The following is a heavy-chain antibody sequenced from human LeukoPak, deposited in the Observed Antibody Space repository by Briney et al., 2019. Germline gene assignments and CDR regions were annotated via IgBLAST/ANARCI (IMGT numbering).Heavy chain of an antibody. CDR2: TRNKANSYTT. Sequence: SGGSLRLSCAASGFTFSDHYMDWVRQAPGKGLEWVGRTRNKANSYTTEYAASVKGRFTISRDDSKNSLYLQMNSLKTEDTAAYYCASLGFDYWGQGTLVTVSS. V-gene: IGHV3-72*01. CDR1: GFTFSDHY. D-gene: IGHD3-16*01. J-gene: IGHJ4*02. CDR3: ASLGFDY.